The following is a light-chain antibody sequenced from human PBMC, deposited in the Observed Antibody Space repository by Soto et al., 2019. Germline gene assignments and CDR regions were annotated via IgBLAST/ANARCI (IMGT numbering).Light chain of an antibody. J-gene: IGKJ5*01. CDR3: QQRSNWPPIT. Sequence: IVWAQSPGTLSLSRVEGATLSCMGSHSVSSYLAWYQQKPVQAPRLLLYDASNRATGIPARFSGSASGTDFTLTISSLEPEDFAVYYCQQRSNWPPITFGQGTRLEIK. V-gene: IGKV3-11*01. CDR2: DAS. CDR1: HSVSSY.